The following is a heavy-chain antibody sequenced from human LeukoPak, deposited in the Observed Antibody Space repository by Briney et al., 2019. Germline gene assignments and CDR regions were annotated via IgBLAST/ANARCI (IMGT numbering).Heavy chain of an antibody. Sequence: GGSLRLSCAASGFTFSSSWMSWVRQAPGKGLEWVANIKQDGSEKYYVGSVKGRFAISRDNAKSSLYLQMDSLRAEDTAVYHCARDGPYSTSATHPPWGQGTLVTVSS. V-gene: IGHV3-7*03. CDR1: GFTFSSSW. CDR3: ARDGPYSTSATHPP. D-gene: IGHD6-6*01. CDR2: IKQDGSEK. J-gene: IGHJ5*02.